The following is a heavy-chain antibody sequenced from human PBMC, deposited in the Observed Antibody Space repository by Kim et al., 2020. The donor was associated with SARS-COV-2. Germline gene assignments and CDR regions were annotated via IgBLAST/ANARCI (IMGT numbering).Heavy chain of an antibody. CDR3: ARVWELAFDH. D-gene: IGHD1-26*01. CDR2: RT. J-gene: IGHJ4*02. V-gene: IGHV3-53*01. Sequence: RTYDAESVEGRFTISRDNSKNMIYLQMNSLSADDTAVYYCARVWELAFDHWGQGSLVTVSS.